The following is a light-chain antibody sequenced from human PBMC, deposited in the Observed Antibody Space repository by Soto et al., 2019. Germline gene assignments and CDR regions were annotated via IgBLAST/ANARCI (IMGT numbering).Light chain of an antibody. CDR2: SNN. V-gene: IGLV1-44*01. Sequence: QSVLTQPPSESGTPGQRVTISCSGSRSNIGSNTVNWYQQLPGTAPKFLIYSNNQRPSGVPKRFSGSKSGTSASLAISGLQSEDDADYYCATWDASLNGHVGFGGVTKLTVL. CDR1: RSNIGSNT. J-gene: IGLJ2*01. CDR3: ATWDASLNGHVG.